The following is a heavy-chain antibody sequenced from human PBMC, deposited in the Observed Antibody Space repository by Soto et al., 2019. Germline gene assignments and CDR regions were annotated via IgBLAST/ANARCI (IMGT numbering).Heavy chain of an antibody. CDR2: ANHDGSIT. V-gene: IGHV3-74*01. CDR1: GFTFSNHW. D-gene: IGHD7-27*01. J-gene: IGHJ3*01. Sequence: EVQLVESGGGLVQPGGSLRLSCAASGFTFSNHWIHWVRQAPGKGLVWISHANHDGSITTYADSVKARFTVSRDNAKNALYLQMNSLRAKDTAVYYCARGAWGPLDTFDVWGQGTMVTVSS. CDR3: ARGAWGPLDTFDV.